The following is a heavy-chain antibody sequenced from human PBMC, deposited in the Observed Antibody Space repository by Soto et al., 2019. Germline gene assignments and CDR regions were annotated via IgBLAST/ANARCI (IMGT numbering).Heavy chain of an antibody. CDR3: ARGRFGDYDSDY. V-gene: IGHV4-31*03. CDR1: GGSISSGGYY. CDR2: IYYSGST. D-gene: IGHD4-17*01. J-gene: IGHJ4*02. Sequence: SDTLSLTCTVPGGSISSGGYYWSWIRQHPGKGLEWIGYIYYSGSTYYNPSLKSRVTISVDTSKNQFSLKLSSVTAADTAVYYCARGRFGDYDSDYWGQGTLVTVSS.